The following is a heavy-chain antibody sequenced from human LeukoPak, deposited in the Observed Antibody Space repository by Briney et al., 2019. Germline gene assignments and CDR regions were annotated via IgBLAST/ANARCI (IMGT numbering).Heavy chain of an antibody. CDR3: ARGGPHCSSTSCMPYYFDY. J-gene: IGHJ4*02. V-gene: IGHV3-48*01. CDR2: ISSSSATI. Sequence: PGGSLRLSCEGSGFSLSAYNMNWVRQAPGKGLESVSYISSSSATIFYADSVKGRFTISRDSAKNSLYLQMNSLRAEDTAVYYCARGGPHCSSTSCMPYYFDYWGQGTLVTVSS. CDR1: GFSLSAYN. D-gene: IGHD2-2*01.